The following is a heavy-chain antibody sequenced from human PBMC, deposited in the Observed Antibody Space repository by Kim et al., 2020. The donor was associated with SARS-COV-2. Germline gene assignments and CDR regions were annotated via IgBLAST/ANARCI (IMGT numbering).Heavy chain of an antibody. D-gene: IGHD3-3*01. J-gene: IGHJ6*02. CDR3: TKDRPTFWYYGMDV. CDR1: GFSVSTSY. CDR2: IYSGGST. Sequence: GGSLRLSCAASGFSVSTSYMSWVRQAPGKGLEWVSIIYSGGSTDYADSVRGRFTISIDISKNTLYLQMNNLRAEDTALYYCTKDRPTFWYYGMDVWGQGTTVTVSS. V-gene: IGHV3-66*01.